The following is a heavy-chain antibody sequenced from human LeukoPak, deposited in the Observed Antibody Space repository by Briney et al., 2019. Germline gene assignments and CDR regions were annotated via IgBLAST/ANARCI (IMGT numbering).Heavy chain of an antibody. Sequence: PGGSLRLSCAASGFTFDDYAMHWVRQAPGKGLEWVSGISWNSGSIGYADSVKGRFTISRDNAKNTLYLQMNSLRAEDTAVYYCARDTKYCSSTSCWDWFDPWGQGTLVTVSS. CDR2: ISWNSGSI. J-gene: IGHJ5*02. D-gene: IGHD2-2*01. CDR3: ARDTKYCSSTSCWDWFDP. V-gene: IGHV3-9*01. CDR1: GFTFDDYA.